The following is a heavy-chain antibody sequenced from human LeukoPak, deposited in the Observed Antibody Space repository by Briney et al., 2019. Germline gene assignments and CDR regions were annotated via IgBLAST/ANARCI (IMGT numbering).Heavy chain of an antibody. J-gene: IGHJ5*02. Sequence: PSETLSLTCAVYGGSFSGYYWSWIRQPPGKGLEWIGEINHSRSTNYNPSLKSRVTISVDTSKNQFSLKLSSVTAADTAVYYCARTMVRGVIANWFDPWGQGTLVTVSS. D-gene: IGHD3-10*01. CDR3: ARTMVRGVIANWFDP. V-gene: IGHV4-34*01. CDR1: GGSFSGYY. CDR2: INHSRST.